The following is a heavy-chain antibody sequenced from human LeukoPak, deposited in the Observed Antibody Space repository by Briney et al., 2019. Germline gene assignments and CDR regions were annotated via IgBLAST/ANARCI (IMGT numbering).Heavy chain of an antibody. J-gene: IGHJ4*02. CDR1: GYTFSSYG. V-gene: IGHV1-2*06. D-gene: IGHD2-2*01. CDR2: INPNSGGT. Sequence: ASVKVSCKASGYTFSSYGVNWVRQAPGQGLEWMGRINPNSGGTNYAQKFQGRVTMTRDTSISTAYMELSRLRSDDTAVYYCARGGYCSSTSCYLQRYWGQGTLVTVSP. CDR3: ARGGYCSSTSCYLQRY.